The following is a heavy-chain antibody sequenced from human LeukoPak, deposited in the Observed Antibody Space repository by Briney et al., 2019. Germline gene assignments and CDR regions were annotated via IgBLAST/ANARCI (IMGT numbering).Heavy chain of an antibody. CDR1: GYTFTNNF. Sequence: ASVKVSCKASGYTFTNNFMHWVRQAPARGLEWMGIINPSGGRTTYAQKFQGRLTMTRDTSTSTVYMELSSLTSEDTAVYHCARADSVSSTWSSFDYWGHGTLVTVSS. CDR3: ARADSVSSTWSSFDY. CDR2: INPSGGRT. D-gene: IGHD6-13*01. J-gene: IGHJ4*01. V-gene: IGHV1-46*01.